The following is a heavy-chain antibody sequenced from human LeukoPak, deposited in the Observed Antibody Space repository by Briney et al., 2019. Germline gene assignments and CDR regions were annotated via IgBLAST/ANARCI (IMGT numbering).Heavy chain of an antibody. CDR1: GFTFSNYY. CDR2: IRQDGSEK. CDR3: ARCGTAVPTDF. J-gene: IGHJ4*02. V-gene: IGHV3-7*05. Sequence: GGSLRLSCAASGFTFSNYYMTWVRQAPGRGLEWVANIRQDGSEKYYVDSVKGRFTISRDDAKTSLYLQMYSLRVEDTAIYYCARCGTAVPTDFWGQGTLVTVSS. D-gene: IGHD4-23*01.